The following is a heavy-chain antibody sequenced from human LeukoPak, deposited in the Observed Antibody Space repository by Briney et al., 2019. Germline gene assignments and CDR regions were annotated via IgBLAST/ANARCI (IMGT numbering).Heavy chain of an antibody. D-gene: IGHD6-13*01. CDR1: GFTFSTAW. J-gene: IGHJ4*02. V-gene: IGHV3-15*01. CDR3: ATVGHPSSWSKFDY. CDR2: IKTKAEGETT. Sequence: PGGSLRLSCAASGFTFSTAWMSWVRQAPGKGLEWVGLIKTKAEGETTDYAAPVKGRFTISRDDSKNTMYLQMNSLETEDTAVYYCATVGHPSSWSKFDYWGQGTLVTVSS.